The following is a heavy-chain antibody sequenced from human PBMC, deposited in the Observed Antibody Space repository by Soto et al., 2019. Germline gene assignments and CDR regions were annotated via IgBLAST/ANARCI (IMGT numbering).Heavy chain of an antibody. CDR3: ARGEYYYDSSGYSDY. CDR2: INHSGST. Sequence: SETLSLTCAVYGGAFSGYYWSWIRQPPGKGLEWIGEINHSGSTNYNPSLKSRVTISVDTSKNQFSLKLSSVTAADTAVYYCARGEYYYDSSGYSDYWGQGTLVTVSS. V-gene: IGHV4-34*01. CDR1: GGAFSGYY. D-gene: IGHD3-22*01. J-gene: IGHJ4*02.